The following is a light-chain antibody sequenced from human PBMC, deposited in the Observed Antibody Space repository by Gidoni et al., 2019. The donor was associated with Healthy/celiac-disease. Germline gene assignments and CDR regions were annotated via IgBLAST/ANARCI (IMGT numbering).Light chain of an antibody. Sequence: AIRMTQSPSSFSASTGDRVTITCRASPGISSYLAWYQQKPGKAPKLLIYAASTLQSGVPSRCSGSGSGTDFTLTISCLQSEDFATYYCQQYYSYPWTFGQGTKVEIK. CDR1: PGISSY. CDR3: QQYYSYPWT. V-gene: IGKV1-8*01. J-gene: IGKJ1*01. CDR2: AAS.